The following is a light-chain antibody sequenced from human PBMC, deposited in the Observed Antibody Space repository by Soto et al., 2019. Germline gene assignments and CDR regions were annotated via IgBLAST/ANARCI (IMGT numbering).Light chain of an antibody. V-gene: IGLV2-18*02. CDR2: DVN. Sequence: QSALTQPPSVSGSPGQSVTISCTGTSRDIGSYNHVSWYQQPPGSAPKLMIYDVNNRPSGVPNRFSGSKSGNTASLTISGLQAEDEADYYCSSYTISSSLVVFGGGTKLTVL. CDR1: SRDIGSYNH. J-gene: IGLJ2*01. CDR3: SSYTISSSLVV.